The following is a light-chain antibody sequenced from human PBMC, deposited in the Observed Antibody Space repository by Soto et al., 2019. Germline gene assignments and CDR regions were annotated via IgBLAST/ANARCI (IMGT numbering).Light chain of an antibody. Sequence: GDRVTITFRTTHKSDRWMAGCQQQPGKDASRLIFDASSLKSGVPPRLSGSGSGTDFTLTISSLLPDDLATYYCQQFAISTTFGQGTKVDIK. CDR2: DAS. CDR1: HKSDRW. J-gene: IGKJ1*01. CDR3: QQFAISTT. V-gene: IGKV1-5*01.